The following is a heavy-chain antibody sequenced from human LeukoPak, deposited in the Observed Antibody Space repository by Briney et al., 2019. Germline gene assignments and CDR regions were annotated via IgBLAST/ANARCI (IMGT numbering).Heavy chain of an antibody. J-gene: IGHJ5*02. V-gene: IGHV4-59*12. CDR2: IYYSGST. D-gene: IGHD6-13*01. CDR1: GGSISSYY. CDR3: ARKGYSISWYSP. Sequence: SETLSLTCTVSGGSISSYYWSWIRQPPGKGLEWIGYIYYSGSTNYNPSLKSRVTISVDTSKNQFSLKLSSVTAADTAVYYCARKGYSISWYSPWGQGTLVTVSS.